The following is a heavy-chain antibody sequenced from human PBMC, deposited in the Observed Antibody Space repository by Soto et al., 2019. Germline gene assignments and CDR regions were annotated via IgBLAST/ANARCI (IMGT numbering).Heavy chain of an antibody. CDR2: ISADGNDK. Sequence: QVQLVESGGGVVQPGRSLRLSCAASGFTFNNYGMHWVRQAPGKGLEWVTTISADGNDKYYADSVKYRFTISRDNSKNTLDLQMNGLRHEEADIYFCAKGSMSPHQFLYNWGQGTLVTVSS. D-gene: IGHD6-6*01. CDR3: AKGSMSPHQFLYN. CDR1: GFTFNNYG. J-gene: IGHJ4*02. V-gene: IGHV3-30*18.